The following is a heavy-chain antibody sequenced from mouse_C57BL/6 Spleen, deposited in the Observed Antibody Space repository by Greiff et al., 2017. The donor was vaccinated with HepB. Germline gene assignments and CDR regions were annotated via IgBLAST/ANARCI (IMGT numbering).Heavy chain of an antibody. V-gene: IGHV1-64*01. CDR2: IHPNSGST. Sequence: QVQLQQPGAELVKPGASVKLSCKASGYTFTSYWMHWVKQRPGQGLEWIGMIHPNSGSTNYTEKFKSKATLTVDKSSSTAYMQLSSLTSEDSAVYYCARRTFTTVVATPAWFAYWGQGTLVTVSA. D-gene: IGHD1-1*01. J-gene: IGHJ3*01. CDR3: ARRTFTTVVATPAWFAY. CDR1: GYTFTSYW.